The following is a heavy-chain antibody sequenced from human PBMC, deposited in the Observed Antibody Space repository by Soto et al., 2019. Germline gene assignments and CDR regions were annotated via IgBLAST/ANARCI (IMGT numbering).Heavy chain of an antibody. CDR1: GFTFSSYA. D-gene: IGHD6-6*01. CDR3: SKGSGRAARPLNYYYYYYMDV. J-gene: IGHJ6*03. V-gene: IGHV3-23*01. CDR2: ISGSGGST. Sequence: LSLPCAASGFTFSSYAMSWVRQAPGKGLEWVSAISGSGGSTYYADSVKGRFTISRDNSKNTLYLQMNSLRAEDTAVYYCSKGSGRAARPLNYYYYYYMDVWGKGTTVTVSS.